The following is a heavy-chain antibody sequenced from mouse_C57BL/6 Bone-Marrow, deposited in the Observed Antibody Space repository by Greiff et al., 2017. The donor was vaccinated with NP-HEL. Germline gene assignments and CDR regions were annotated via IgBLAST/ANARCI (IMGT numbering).Heavy chain of an antibody. Sequence: VHLVESGAELARPGASVKLSCKASGYTFTSYGISWVKQRTGQGLEWIGEIYPRSGNTYYNEKFKGKATLTADKSSSTAYMELRSLTSEDSAVYFCARGISYSSWFAYWGQGTLVTVSA. CDR3: ARGISYSSWFAY. CDR1: GYTFTSYG. CDR2: IYPRSGNT. J-gene: IGHJ3*01. D-gene: IGHD2-12*01. V-gene: IGHV1-81*01.